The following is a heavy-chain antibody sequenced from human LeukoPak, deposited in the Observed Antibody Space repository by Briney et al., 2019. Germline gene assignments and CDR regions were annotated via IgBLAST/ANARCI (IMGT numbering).Heavy chain of an antibody. CDR3: PRGNRYSSPTFHY. Sequence: GGCLRLSCAASGFTFSSYSMNWVRQAPGKGLGWVSSISSSSSYIYYADSVKGRFTISRDNAKNSLYLQMNSLRAEDTAVYYCPRGNRYSSPTFHYGGQGTGVSVS. J-gene: IGHJ4*02. CDR1: GFTFSSYS. CDR2: ISSSSSYI. D-gene: IGHD6-13*01. V-gene: IGHV3-21*04.